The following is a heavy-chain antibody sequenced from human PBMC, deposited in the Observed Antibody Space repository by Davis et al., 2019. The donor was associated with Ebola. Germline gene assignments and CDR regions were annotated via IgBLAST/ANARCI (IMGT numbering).Heavy chain of an antibody. CDR2: IYSGGST. D-gene: IGHD6-13*01. V-gene: IGHV3-66*01. CDR3: ARVVAAAWFDP. Sequence: PGGSLRLSCAASGFTVSSNYMSWVRQAPGKGLEWVSVIYSGGSTYYADSVKGRFTISRDNSKNTLYLQMNSLRAEDTAVYYCARVVAAAWFDPWGQGTLVTVSS. J-gene: IGHJ5*02. CDR1: GFTVSSNY.